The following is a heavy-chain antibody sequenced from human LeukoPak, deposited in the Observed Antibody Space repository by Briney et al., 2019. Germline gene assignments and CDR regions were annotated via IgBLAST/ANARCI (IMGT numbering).Heavy chain of an antibody. Sequence: SETLSLTCAVYGGSFSGYYWSWIRQPPGKGLEWIGEINHSGSTNYNPSLKSRVTISVDTSKNQFSLKLSSVTAADTAVYSCAGGVVGATKNFDYWGQGTLVTVSS. CDR2: INHSGST. CDR1: GGSFSGYY. D-gene: IGHD1-26*01. CDR3: AGGVVGATKNFDY. J-gene: IGHJ4*02. V-gene: IGHV4-34*01.